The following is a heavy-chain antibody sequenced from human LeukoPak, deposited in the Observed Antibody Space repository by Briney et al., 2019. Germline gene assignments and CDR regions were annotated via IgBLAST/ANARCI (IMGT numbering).Heavy chain of an antibody. Sequence: GGSLRLSCAAPGFTFSSYSMNWVRQAPGKGLEWVSSISSSSSYIYYADSVKGRFTISRDNAKNSLYLQMNSLRAEDTAVYYCARVSGYSYGYSYFDYWGQGTLVTVSS. CDR2: ISSSSSYI. CDR1: GFTFSSYS. V-gene: IGHV3-21*01. J-gene: IGHJ4*02. CDR3: ARVSGYSYGYSYFDY. D-gene: IGHD5-18*01.